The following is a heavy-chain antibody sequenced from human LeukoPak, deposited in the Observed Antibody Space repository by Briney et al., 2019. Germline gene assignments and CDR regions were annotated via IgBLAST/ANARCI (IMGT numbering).Heavy chain of an antibody. CDR2: ISSDGSST. CDR3: ARELYSGYGGLFDY. Sequence: GGSLRLSCAASGFSFSTYWMHWVRQAPGKGLVWVSRISSDGSSTTYADSVKGRFTISRDNSKNTLYLQMNSLRAEDTAMYYCARELYSGYGGLFDYWGQGTLVTVSS. D-gene: IGHD5-12*01. CDR1: GFSFSTYW. J-gene: IGHJ4*02. V-gene: IGHV3-74*01.